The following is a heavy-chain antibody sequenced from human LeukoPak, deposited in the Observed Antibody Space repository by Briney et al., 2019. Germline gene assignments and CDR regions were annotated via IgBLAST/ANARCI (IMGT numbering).Heavy chain of an antibody. J-gene: IGHJ3*02. V-gene: IGHV1-69*04. CDR1: PGTFSSYT. CDR2: IIPILGIA. D-gene: IGHD2-2*01. Sequence: SVKISCNASPGTFSSYTISWVRQAPGQGLEWMGRIIPILGIANYAQKFQGRVTITADKSTSTAYMELSSLRSEDTAVYYCAREKGYCSSTSCFDAFHIWGQGTMVTVSS. CDR3: AREKGYCSSTSCFDAFHI.